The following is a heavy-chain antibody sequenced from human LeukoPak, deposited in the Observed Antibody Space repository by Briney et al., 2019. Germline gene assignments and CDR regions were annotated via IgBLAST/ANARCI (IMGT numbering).Heavy chain of an antibody. CDR2: INTKSGRT. J-gene: IGHJ5*02. CDR3: ARADFIDAGPYLIGP. Sequence: ASVRVSCKTSGYSFTDYYIHWVRQAPGQGLEWMGWINTKSGRTSSARKFQGRVTMTRDPSITTVYMDMAWLTSDDAAIYFCARADFIDAGPYLIGPWGQGTLVTVSS. V-gene: IGHV1-2*02. CDR1: GYSFTDYY. D-gene: IGHD3-3*01.